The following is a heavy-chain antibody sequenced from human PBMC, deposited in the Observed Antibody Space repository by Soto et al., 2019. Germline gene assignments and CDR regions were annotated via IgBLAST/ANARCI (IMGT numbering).Heavy chain of an antibody. CDR2: ISAYNGNT. J-gene: IGHJ6*03. Sequence: GASVKVSCKASGYTFTSYGISWVRQAPGQGLEWMGWISAYNGNTNYAQKLQGRVTMTTDTSTSTAYMELRSLRSDDTAVYYCARDLAPLRGIFYETYYYYYYYMDVWGKGTTVTVSS. D-gene: IGHD3-10*01. CDR1: GYTFTSYG. V-gene: IGHV1-18*01. CDR3: ARDLAPLRGIFYETYYYYYYYMDV.